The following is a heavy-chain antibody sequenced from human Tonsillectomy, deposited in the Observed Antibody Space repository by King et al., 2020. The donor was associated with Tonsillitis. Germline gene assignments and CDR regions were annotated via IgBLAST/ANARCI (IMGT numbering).Heavy chain of an antibody. CDR1: GGSFSGYY. J-gene: IGHJ6*02. Sequence: VQLQQWGAGLLKPSETLSLTCAVYGGSFSGYYWSWIRQPPGKGLEWIGEGSHSGSTNYNPSLMSRVTISVDTSKNKFSLKLSSVTAADTAVYYCASDYCSGGSCYNGMDVWGQGTTVTVSS. V-gene: IGHV4-34*01. CDR3: ASDYCSGGSCYNGMDV. D-gene: IGHD2-15*01. CDR2: GSHSGST.